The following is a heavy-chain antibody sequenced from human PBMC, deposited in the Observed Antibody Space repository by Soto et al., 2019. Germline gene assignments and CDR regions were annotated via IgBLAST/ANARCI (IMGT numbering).Heavy chain of an antibody. V-gene: IGHV1-46*04. J-gene: IGHJ5*02. CDR3: ARDQYSSGRARWFDP. D-gene: IGHD6-19*01. Sequence: ASVKVSSKASGSTFTRYYMHWVRHAPGQGLEWMGIINPSGGSTSYAQKMQGRVTMTRETSTSTVYMELSSLRSEDTAVYYCARDQYSSGRARWFDPWGQGTLVTVSS. CDR2: INPSGGST. CDR1: GSTFTRYY.